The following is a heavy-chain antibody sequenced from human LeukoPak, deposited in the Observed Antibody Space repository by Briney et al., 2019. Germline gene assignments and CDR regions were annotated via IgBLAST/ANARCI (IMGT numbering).Heavy chain of an antibody. V-gene: IGHV4-39*07. D-gene: IGHD3-22*01. CDR3: ARFYDSSGYDAFDI. CDR2: IYYSGST. CDR1: GGSISSSSYY. Sequence: SETLSLTCTVSGGSISSSSYYWGWIRQPPGKGLEWIGSIYYSGSTYYNPSLKSRVTISVDTSKNQFSLKLSSVTAADTAVYYCARFYDSSGYDAFDIWGQGTMVTVSS. J-gene: IGHJ3*02.